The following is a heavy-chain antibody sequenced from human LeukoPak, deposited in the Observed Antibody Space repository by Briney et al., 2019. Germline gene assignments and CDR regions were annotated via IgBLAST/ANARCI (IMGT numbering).Heavy chain of an antibody. CDR3: GSSGFDY. Sequence: ASETLSLTCAVYGGSFSGYYWSWIRQPPGKGLEWIGEINHSGSTNYNPSLKSRVTISVDTSKNQFSLKLSSVTAADTAVYYCGSSGFDYWGQGTLVTVSS. J-gene: IGHJ4*02. CDR1: GGSFSGYY. D-gene: IGHD2-15*01. CDR2: INHSGST. V-gene: IGHV4-34*01.